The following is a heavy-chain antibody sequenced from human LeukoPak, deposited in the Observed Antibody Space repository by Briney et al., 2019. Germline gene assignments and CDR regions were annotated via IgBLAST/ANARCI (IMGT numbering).Heavy chain of an antibody. CDR2: ISSSGNTI. CDR3: ARGAGGPIVVVLNDAFDF. V-gene: IGHV3-48*03. D-gene: IGHD3-22*01. CDR1: GFTYSSYE. Sequence: GGSLRLSCAASGFTYSSYEMTWVRQAPGKGLEWVSYISSSGNTIYYADSVKGRFTTSRDNAKNSLFLQMNSLRAEDTAVYYCARGAGGPIVVVLNDAFDFWGQGTMVTVSS. J-gene: IGHJ3*01.